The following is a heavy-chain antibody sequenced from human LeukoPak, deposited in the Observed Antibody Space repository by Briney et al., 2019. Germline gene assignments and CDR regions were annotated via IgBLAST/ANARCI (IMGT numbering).Heavy chain of an antibody. CDR3: AIMVRGVIPFDY. CDR1: GYTLTSYD. Sequence: ASVKVSCKASGYTLTSYDINWVRQATGQGLEWMGWMNPNSGNTGYAQKFQGRVTMTRNTSISTAYMELSSLRSEDTAVYYCAIMVRGVIPFDYWGQGTLVTVSS. V-gene: IGHV1-8*01. CDR2: MNPNSGNT. D-gene: IGHD3-10*01. J-gene: IGHJ4*02.